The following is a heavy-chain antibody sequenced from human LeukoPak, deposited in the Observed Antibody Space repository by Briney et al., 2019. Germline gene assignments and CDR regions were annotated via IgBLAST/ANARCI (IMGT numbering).Heavy chain of an antibody. Sequence: PSETLSLTCTVSGGSISSGSYYWSWIRQPAGKGLEWIGRIYTSGSTNYNPSLKSRVTISVDTSKNQFSLKLSSVTAADTAVYYCAREWDRSVAGTRYYYYYYMDVWGKGTTVTISS. CDR2: IYTSGST. CDR3: AREWDRSVAGTRYYYYYYMDV. D-gene: IGHD6-19*01. V-gene: IGHV4-61*02. J-gene: IGHJ6*03. CDR1: GGSISSGSYY.